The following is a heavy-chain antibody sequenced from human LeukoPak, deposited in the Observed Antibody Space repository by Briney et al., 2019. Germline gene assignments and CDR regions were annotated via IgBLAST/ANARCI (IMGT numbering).Heavy chain of an antibody. V-gene: IGHV4-38-2*02. CDR1: DYSISSSYY. Sequence: SETLSLTCTVSDYSISSSYYWGWIRQPPGKGLEWFGIIYHSGSTYYNPSLKSRVTISVDTSKNQFSLELSSVTAADTAVYYCARARYSSSWYYYYYYMDVWGKGTTVTISS. D-gene: IGHD6-13*01. CDR3: ARARYSSSWYYYYYYMDV. CDR2: IYHSGST. J-gene: IGHJ6*03.